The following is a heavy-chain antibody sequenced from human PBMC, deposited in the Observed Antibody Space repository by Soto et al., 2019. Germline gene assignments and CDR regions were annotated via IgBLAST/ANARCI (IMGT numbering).Heavy chain of an antibody. V-gene: IGHV1-69*12. J-gene: IGHJ6*02. D-gene: IGHD6-13*01. CDR2: IIPIFGTA. CDR1: GGTFSSYA. CDR3: ARAIAPGGYYYGMDV. Sequence: QVQLVQSGAEVKKPGSSVKVSCKASGGTFSSYAISWVRQAPGQGLEWMGGIIPIFGTANYAQKFQGRVTITAEETTSTAYMERRSLRSEATAVYYCARAIAPGGYYYGMDVWGQGTTVTVSS.